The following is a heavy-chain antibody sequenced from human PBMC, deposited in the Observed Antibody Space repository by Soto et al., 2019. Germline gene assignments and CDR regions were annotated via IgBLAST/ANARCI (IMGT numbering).Heavy chain of an antibody. CDR1: GYSFTSYW. CDR3: ARQGIAVAISYYYGMDV. CDR2: IDPSDSYT. D-gene: IGHD6-19*01. J-gene: IGHJ6*02. Sequence: GESLKISCMGSGYSFTSYWISWVRQMPGKGLEWMGRIDPSDSYTNYSPSFQGHVTISADKSISTAYLQWSSLKASDTAMYYCARQGIAVAISYYYGMDVWGQGTTVTVSS. V-gene: IGHV5-10-1*01.